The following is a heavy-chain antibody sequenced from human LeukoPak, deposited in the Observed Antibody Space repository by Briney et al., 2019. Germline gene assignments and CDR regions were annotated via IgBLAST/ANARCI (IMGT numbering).Heavy chain of an antibody. Sequence: GGSLRLSCAASGFTFSSYGMHWVRQAPGKGLEWVANIKQDGSEKYYVDSVKGRFTISRDNSKNTLYLQMNSLRAEDTAVYYCARIDVDTANWGQGTLVTVSS. CDR2: IKQDGSEK. V-gene: IGHV3-7*01. CDR3: ARIDVDTAN. CDR1: GFTFSSYG. D-gene: IGHD5-18*01. J-gene: IGHJ4*02.